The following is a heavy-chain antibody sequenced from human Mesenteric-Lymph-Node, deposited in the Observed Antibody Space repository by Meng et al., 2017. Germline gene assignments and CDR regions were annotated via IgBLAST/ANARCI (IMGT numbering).Heavy chain of an antibody. CDR2: VRYSGTA. CDR1: GGSLDNSDYF. CDR3: ARDGSSSSLFH. J-gene: IGHJ4*02. Sequence: QLWLQESGPGLVKPSETLSLPSTVSGGSLDNSDYFWDWIRQPPGKGLEWIGSVRYSGTAYYNPSLTSRVTISVDTSKNQFSLNLSSLTAADTAVYYCARDGSSSSLFHWGQGTLVTVSS. D-gene: IGHD6-13*01. V-gene: IGHV4-39*02.